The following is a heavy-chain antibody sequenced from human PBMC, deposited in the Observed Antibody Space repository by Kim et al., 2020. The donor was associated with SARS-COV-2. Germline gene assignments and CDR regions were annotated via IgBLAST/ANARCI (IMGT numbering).Heavy chain of an antibody. J-gene: IGHJ6*02. D-gene: IGHD3-3*01. CDR1: GFTFSSYG. CDR2: IWYDGSNK. CDR3: ARDEFRLRFLEWLSYGMDV. V-gene: IGHV3-33*01. Sequence: GGSLRLSCAASGFTFSSYGMHWVRQAPGKGLEWVAVIWYDGSNKYYADSVKGRFTISRDNSKNTLYLQMNSLRAEDTAVYYCARDEFRLRFLEWLSYGMDVWGQGTTVTVSS.